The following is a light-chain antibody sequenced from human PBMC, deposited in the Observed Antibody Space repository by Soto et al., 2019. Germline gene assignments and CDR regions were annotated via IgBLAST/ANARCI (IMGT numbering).Light chain of an antibody. Sequence: QSALTQPASVSGSPGQSITISCTGTSSDVGGYNYVSWYQQHPGKAPKLMIYDVSNRPSGVSNRCSGSKSGNTASLTISGLQAEDEADYYCSSYTISSGYVFGTGTKLTVL. CDR3: SSYTISSGYV. CDR1: SSDVGGYNY. CDR2: DVS. V-gene: IGLV2-14*01. J-gene: IGLJ1*01.